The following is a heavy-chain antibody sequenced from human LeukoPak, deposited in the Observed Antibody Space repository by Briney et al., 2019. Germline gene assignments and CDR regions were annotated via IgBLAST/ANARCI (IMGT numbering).Heavy chain of an antibody. V-gene: IGHV3-53*01. J-gene: IGHJ4*02. CDR2: IYSDGNT. D-gene: IGHD2-2*01. CDR3: ARGDCTTTRCSTSPFDY. Sequence: GGSLRLSCAASGFTVSSNYMSWVRQAPGKGLEWVSDIYSDGNTYYAGSVEGRFTISRDNTKNTLFLQMNSLRAEDTAVYYCARGDCTTTRCSTSPFDYWGQGTLVTVSS. CDR1: GFTVSSNY.